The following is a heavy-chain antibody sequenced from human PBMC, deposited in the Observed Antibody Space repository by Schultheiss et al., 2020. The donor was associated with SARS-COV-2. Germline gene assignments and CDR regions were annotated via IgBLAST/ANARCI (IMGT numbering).Heavy chain of an antibody. CDR3: ARDRDFDI. J-gene: IGHJ3*02. CDR1: GFTFSSYA. CDR2: ISHDGSNK. V-gene: IGHV3-30*04. Sequence: GESLKISCAASGFTFSSYAMHWVRQAPGKGLEWVAVISHDGSNKYYADSVKGRFTISRDNAKNSLYLQMNSLRAEDTAVYYCARDRDFDIWGQGTMVTVSS.